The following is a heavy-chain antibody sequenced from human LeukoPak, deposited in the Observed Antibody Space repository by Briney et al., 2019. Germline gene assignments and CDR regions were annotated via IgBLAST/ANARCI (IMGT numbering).Heavy chain of an antibody. CDR3: ARAVARVPGIAVAGHYFDN. D-gene: IGHD6-19*01. J-gene: IGHJ4*02. CDR2: GSEK. Sequence: GSEKYYGDSVTVRFTISRDNSKNTLYLQMNSLRVEDTAVYYCARAVARVPGIAVAGHYFDNWGQGTLVTVSS. V-gene: IGHV3-33*01.